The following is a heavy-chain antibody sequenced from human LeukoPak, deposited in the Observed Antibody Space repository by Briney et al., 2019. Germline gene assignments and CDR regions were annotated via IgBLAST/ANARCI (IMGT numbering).Heavy chain of an antibody. CDR1: GFTFSSYS. CDR3: AELGITMIGGV. Sequence: TAGGSLRLSCAASGFTFSSYSVNWVRQAPGKGLEWVSSISSSSSYIYYADSVKGRFTISRDNAKNSLYLQMNSLRAEDTAVYYCAELGITMIGGVWGKGTTVTISS. J-gene: IGHJ6*04. CDR2: ISSSSSYI. V-gene: IGHV3-21*01. D-gene: IGHD3-10*02.